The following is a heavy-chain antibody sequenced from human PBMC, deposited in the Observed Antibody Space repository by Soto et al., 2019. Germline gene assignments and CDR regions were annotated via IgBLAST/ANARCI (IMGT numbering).Heavy chain of an antibody. CDR1: GDSISSSSYY. D-gene: IGHD2-8*01. CDR2: IYYSGST. CDR3: ASSDCTNGVCYAGYYYMDV. V-gene: IGHV4-39*01. J-gene: IGHJ6*03. Sequence: SETLSLTCTVSGDSISSSSYYWGWIRQPPGKGLEWIGSIYYSGSTYYNPSLKSRVTISVDTSKNQFSLKLSSVTAADTAVYYCASSDCTNGVCYAGYYYMDVWGKGTTVTVSS.